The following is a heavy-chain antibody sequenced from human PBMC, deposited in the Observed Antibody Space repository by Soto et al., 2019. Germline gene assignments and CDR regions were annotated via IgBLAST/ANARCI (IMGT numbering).Heavy chain of an antibody. D-gene: IGHD3-10*01. CDR2: TVPVFDTS. CDR1: GGTFNGYG. J-gene: IGHJ3*01. V-gene: IGHV1-69*06. Sequence: QVQLVQSGAVVKKPGSSVEVSCKASGGTFNGYGISWVRQAPGQGLEWMGGTVPVFDTSKYAPRFQGRDTITADISTSTSYMELSSVRSEDTAIYFCARGVSNSGAYYTGPSAYDLWGQGTLVIVSS. CDR3: ARGVSNSGAYYTGPSAYDL.